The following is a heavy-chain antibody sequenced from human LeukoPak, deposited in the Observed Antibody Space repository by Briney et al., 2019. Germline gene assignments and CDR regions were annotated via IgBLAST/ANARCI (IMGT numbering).Heavy chain of an antibody. J-gene: IGHJ3*02. CDR1: GYTFTAYY. D-gene: IGHD1-26*01. CDR2: INPSSGGT. CDR3: ARDRGSYFHDAFDI. V-gene: IGHV1-2*02. Sequence: ASVKVSCKASGYTFTAYYMYWVRQAPGQGLEWMGWINPSSGGTNYAQKFQGRVTMTGDTPINTVYMELSRLTSDGAAVYYCARDRGSYFHDAFDIWGQGTMVTVSS.